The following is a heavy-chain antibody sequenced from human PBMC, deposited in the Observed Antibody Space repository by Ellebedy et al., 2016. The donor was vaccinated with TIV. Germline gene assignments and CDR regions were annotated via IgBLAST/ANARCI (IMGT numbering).Heavy chain of an antibody. CDR1: GYAFTNYG. CDR3: ARDQASIVATAGFDY. J-gene: IGHJ4*02. Sequence: AASVKVSCKASGYAFTNYGLSWVRQAPGQGLEWMGWISGYHGYTNYVQKLHDRVTITADTSTSTAYMELRSLRSDDTAMYYCARDQASIVATAGFDYWGQGSLVTVSS. V-gene: IGHV1-18*04. CDR2: ISGYHGYT. D-gene: IGHD2-21*01.